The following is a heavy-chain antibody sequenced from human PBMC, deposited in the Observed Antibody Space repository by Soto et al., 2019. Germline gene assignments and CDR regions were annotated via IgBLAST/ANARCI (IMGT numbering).Heavy chain of an antibody. D-gene: IGHD4-17*01. J-gene: IGHJ4*02. CDR3: ARRLATTVSALGY. CDR1: GLTFTSSS. Sequence: QVQLVQSGGGVVHAGNSLRLSCTASGLTFTSSSFHWVRQAPGKGLEWVAVISENGDRQYSTESVRGRFLISRDSSKNTVYLQMNSLRPEDTGVYFCARRLATTVSALGYWGQGALVTVSS. V-gene: IGHV3-30-3*01. CDR2: ISENGDRQ.